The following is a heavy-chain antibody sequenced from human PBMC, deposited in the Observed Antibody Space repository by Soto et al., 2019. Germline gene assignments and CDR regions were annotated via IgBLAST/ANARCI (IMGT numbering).Heavy chain of an antibody. CDR1: GGSISSGGYS. Sequence: QLQLQESGSGLVKPSQTLSLTCAVSGGSISSGGYSWSWIRQPPGKGLEWIGYIYHSGSTYYNPSLKSRVTISVDRSKNQFSLRLSSVTAADTAVYYCARVHYGVGSAVDYWGQGTLVTVSS. CDR2: IYHSGST. CDR3: ARVHYGVGSAVDY. D-gene: IGHD4-17*01. J-gene: IGHJ4*02. V-gene: IGHV4-30-2*01.